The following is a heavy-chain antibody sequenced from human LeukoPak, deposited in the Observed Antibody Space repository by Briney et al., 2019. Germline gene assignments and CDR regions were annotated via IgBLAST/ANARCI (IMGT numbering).Heavy chain of an antibody. D-gene: IGHD5-12*01. V-gene: IGHV3-30*18. CDR1: GFTFSSYG. CDR2: ISYDGSNK. Sequence: GGSLRLSCAASGFTFSSYGMHWVRQAPGEGLEWVAVISYDGSNKYYADSVKGRFTISRDNSKNTLYLQMNSLRAEDTAVYYCAKDTSPSGYDHFDYWGQGTLVTVSS. CDR3: AKDTSPSGYDHFDY. J-gene: IGHJ4*02.